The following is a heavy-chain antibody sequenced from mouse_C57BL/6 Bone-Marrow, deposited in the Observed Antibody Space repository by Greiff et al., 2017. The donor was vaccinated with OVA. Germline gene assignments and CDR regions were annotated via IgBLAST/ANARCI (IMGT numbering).Heavy chain of an antibody. CDR1: GYTFTSYW. CDR3: ASRILGRKSDY. CDR2: INPSSGYT. V-gene: IGHV1-7*01. Sequence: QVQLKESGAELAKPGASVKLSCKASGYTFTSYWMHWVKQRPGQGLEWIGYINPSSGYTKYNQKFKDKATLTADKSSSTAYMQLSSLTYEDSAVYYCASRILGRKSDYWGQGTSVTVSS. D-gene: IGHD3-1*01. J-gene: IGHJ4*01.